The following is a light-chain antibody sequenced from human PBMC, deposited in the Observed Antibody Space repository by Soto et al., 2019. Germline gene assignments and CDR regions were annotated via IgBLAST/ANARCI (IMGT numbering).Light chain of an antibody. V-gene: IGLV2-23*01. J-gene: IGLJ2*01. CDR2: EGS. CDR1: SSDVGSYNL. Sequence: QSVLTQPASVYGSPGQSITISCTGTSSDVGSYNLVSWYQQHPGKAPKLMIYEGSKRPSGVSNRFSGSKSGNTASLTISGLQAEDEADYYCCSYAGSSPVFGGGTKLTVL. CDR3: CSYAGSSPV.